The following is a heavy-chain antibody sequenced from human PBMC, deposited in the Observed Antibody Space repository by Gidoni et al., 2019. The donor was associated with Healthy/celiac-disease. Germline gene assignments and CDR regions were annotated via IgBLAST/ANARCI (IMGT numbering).Heavy chain of an antibody. Sequence: QVQLVQSGAEVKKPGSSVKVSCKASGGTSSSYAISWVRQAPGQGLEWMGRIIPILGIANYAQKFQGRVTITADKSTSTAYMELSSLRSEDTAVYYCARDGPPPEYYFDYWGQGTLVTVSS. D-gene: IGHD2-2*01. CDR3: ARDGPPPEYYFDY. V-gene: IGHV1-69*09. J-gene: IGHJ4*02. CDR1: GGTSSSYA. CDR2: IIPILGIA.